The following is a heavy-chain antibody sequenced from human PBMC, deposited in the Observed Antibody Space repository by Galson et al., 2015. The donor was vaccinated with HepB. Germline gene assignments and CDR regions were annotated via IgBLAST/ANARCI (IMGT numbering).Heavy chain of an antibody. CDR2: ISPDSAAT. V-gene: IGHV1-2*06. D-gene: IGHD7-27*01. J-gene: IGHJ4*02. CDR3: VRTWGY. CDR1: GSTFTDYY. Sequence: SVTVSCKASGSTFTDYYIHWVRQAPGRGLEWMGRISPDSAATRSAQKLQGRVTMTRETSTSTVFMELSSLTSEDTAVYFCVRTWGYWGQGTLVTVSS.